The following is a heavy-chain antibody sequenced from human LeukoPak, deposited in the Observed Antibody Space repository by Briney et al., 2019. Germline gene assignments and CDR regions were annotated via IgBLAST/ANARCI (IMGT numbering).Heavy chain of an antibody. CDR1: GYTFTSYG. V-gene: IGHV1-18*01. D-gene: IGHD2/OR15-2a*01. J-gene: IGHJ5*02. CDR3: ARGDNNQSKYRNSLGWFDP. CDR2: ISAYNGNT. Sequence: ASVKVSCKASGYTFTSYGISWVRQAPGQGLEWMGWISAYNGNTNYAQKLQGRVTMTTEKATSTAYMELRSLRSDDTAVYYCARGDNNQSKYRNSLGWFDPWGQGTLVTVSS.